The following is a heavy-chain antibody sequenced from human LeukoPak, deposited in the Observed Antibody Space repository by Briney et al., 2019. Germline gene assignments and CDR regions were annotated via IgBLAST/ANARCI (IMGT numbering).Heavy chain of an antibody. V-gene: IGHV4-59*01. J-gene: IGHJ4*02. CDR3: ARTTTSFDD. CDR2: ISYSGST. Sequence: SETLSLTCTVSGGSISSYYRSWIRQPPGKGLEWIGYISYSGSTNYNPSLKSRVTISLDTSKNQFSLNLSSVTAADTAVYYCARTTTSFDDWGQGTLVTVSS. CDR1: GGSISSYY. D-gene: IGHD1-26*01.